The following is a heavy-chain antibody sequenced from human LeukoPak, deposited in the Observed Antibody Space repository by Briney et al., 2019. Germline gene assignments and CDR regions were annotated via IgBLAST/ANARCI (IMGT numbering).Heavy chain of an antibody. J-gene: IGHJ6*03. V-gene: IGHV3-73*01. Sequence: GGSLRLSCAASGSTFSGSAMHWVRQASGKGLEWVGRIRSKANSYATAYAASVKGRFTISRDDSKNTAYLQMNSLKTEDTAVYYCTLLEYCSSTSCGQNYYYYYYMDVWGKGTTVTVSS. D-gene: IGHD2-2*01. CDR1: GSTFSGSA. CDR2: IRSKANSYAT. CDR3: TLLEYCSSTSCGQNYYYYYYMDV.